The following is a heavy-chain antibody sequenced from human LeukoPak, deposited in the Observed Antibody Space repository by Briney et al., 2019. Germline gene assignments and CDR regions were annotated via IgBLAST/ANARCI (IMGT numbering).Heavy chain of an antibody. V-gene: IGHV3-11*06. Sequence: GGSLRLSCAASGFTFSDYYMSWIRQAPGKGLEGVSYISSSSSYTNYADSVKGRFTISRDNAKNPLYLQMNSLRAEDTAVYYCARSYSGYDWPATFDYWGQGTLVTVSS. J-gene: IGHJ4*02. CDR1: GFTFSDYY. CDR3: ARSYSGYDWPATFDY. D-gene: IGHD5-12*01. CDR2: ISSSSSYT.